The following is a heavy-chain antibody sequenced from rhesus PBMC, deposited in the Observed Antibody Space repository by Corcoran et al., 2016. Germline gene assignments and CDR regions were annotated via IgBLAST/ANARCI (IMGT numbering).Heavy chain of an antibody. CDR1: GGSISSGYYY. Sequence: QVQLQESGPGLVKPSETLSLTCAVSGGSISSGYYYWSWIRQPPGKALEWIGRISGSDGTTAYSPSLKSRVTISIDTSKTQFSLKVNSVTAADTAVYYCARGSNLSGLDFWGQGVAVTVSS. CDR2: ISGSDGTT. J-gene: IGHJ6*01. V-gene: IGHV4-160*01. CDR3: ARGSNLSGLDF. D-gene: IGHD4-23*01.